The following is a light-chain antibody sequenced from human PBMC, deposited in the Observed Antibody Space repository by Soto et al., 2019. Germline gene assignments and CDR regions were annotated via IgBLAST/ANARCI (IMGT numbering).Light chain of an antibody. V-gene: IGKV3-15*01. J-gene: IGKJ4*01. Sequence: DIVMTQSPATLSVSPGERATLSCRASRSVGTNLAWYQQEPGQAPRLLIYGASTRATGIPARFSGSGSGTEFTLTISSLQSEDFAVYYCQQHNNWPPLTFGGGTKVEIK. CDR1: RSVGTN. CDR2: GAS. CDR3: QQHNNWPPLT.